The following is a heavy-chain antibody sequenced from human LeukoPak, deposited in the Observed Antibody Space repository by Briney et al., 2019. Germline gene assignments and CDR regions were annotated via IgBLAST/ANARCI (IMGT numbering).Heavy chain of an antibody. CDR1: GYTFTHHG. CDR3: VRDPTNTSGRYAYFDY. D-gene: IGHD6-19*01. J-gene: IGHJ4*02. V-gene: IGHV1-18*01. CDR2: ISCYNGDT. Sequence: ASVKVSCKASGYTFTHHGISWVRQAPGQGLEWMGWISCYNGDTHYAQNLQGRVTMSTDSSTSTAYMELTGLRSDDTAVYYCVRDPTNTSGRYAYFDYWGQGTLVTVS.